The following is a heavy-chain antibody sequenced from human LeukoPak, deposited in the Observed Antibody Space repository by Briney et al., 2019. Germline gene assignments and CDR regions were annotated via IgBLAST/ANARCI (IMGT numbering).Heavy chain of an antibody. CDR2: INPNSGGT. CDR1: GYTFTVYY. D-gene: IGHD4-11*01. J-gene: IGHJ5*02. CDR3: ARDKMSTVASNWFDP. V-gene: IGHV1-2*02. Sequence: ASVKVSCKASGYTFTVYYMHWGRQAPGQGLEWMGWINPNSGGTNYAQKFQGRAPMTRDTSISTAYMELSRLRSDDTAVYYCARDKMSTVASNWFDPWGQGTLVTVSS.